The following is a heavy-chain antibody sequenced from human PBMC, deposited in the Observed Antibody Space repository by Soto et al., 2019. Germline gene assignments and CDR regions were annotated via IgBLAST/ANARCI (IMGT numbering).Heavy chain of an antibody. Sequence: QVQLVQSGAEVKKPGASVKVSCKTSGYPFTSYGINWVRQAPGQGPEWMGWICAYNGKTSYPQKFQGRVTMTTDTSTSTAYMELRSLRSDDTAVYYCARDRLIAVTGLLHYWGQATLVTVSS. CDR2: ICAYNGKT. CDR1: GYPFTSYG. D-gene: IGHD6-19*01. V-gene: IGHV1-18*01. CDR3: ARDRLIAVTGLLHY. J-gene: IGHJ4*02.